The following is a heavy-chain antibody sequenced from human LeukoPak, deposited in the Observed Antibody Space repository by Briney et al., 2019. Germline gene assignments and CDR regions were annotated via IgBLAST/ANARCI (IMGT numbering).Heavy chain of an antibody. D-gene: IGHD4-23*01. J-gene: IGHJ4*02. CDR3: TTEVRVTTVVTLSGNDY. CDR1: GFTFSQYW. Sequence: GGSLRLSCAASGFTFSQYWMSWFRQTPGKGLEWVGRIKSKTDGGTTDYAAPVKGRFTISRDDSRNTLYLQMNSLKTEDTAVYYSTTEVRVTTVVTLSGNDYWGQGTLVTVSS. CDR2: IKSKTDGGTT. V-gene: IGHV3-15*01.